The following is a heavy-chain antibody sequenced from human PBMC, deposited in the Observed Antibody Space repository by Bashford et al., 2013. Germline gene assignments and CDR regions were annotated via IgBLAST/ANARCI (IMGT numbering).Heavy chain of an antibody. CDR2: IDYTGGT. D-gene: IGHD2-8*02. Sequence: SETLSLTCTVSGASLSSNDYYWGWIRQPPGKGLEWIVSIDYTGGTYFNPSLKSRVTMSVDTSKIQFSLKLTSVTAADTAVYYCARQSRAGGGQYRFDPWGQGTLVTVSS. CDR3: ARQSRAGGGQYRFDP. V-gene: IGHV4-39*01. J-gene: IGHJ5*02. CDR1: GASLSSNDYY.